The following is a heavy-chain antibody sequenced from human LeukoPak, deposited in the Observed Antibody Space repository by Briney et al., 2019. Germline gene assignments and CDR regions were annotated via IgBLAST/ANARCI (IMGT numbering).Heavy chain of an antibody. CDR1: GGTFSSYA. J-gene: IGHJ4*02. Sequence: SVKVSCKASGGTFSSYAISWVRQAPGQGLEWMGRIIPILGIANYAQKFQGRVTITADKSTSTAYMELSSLRSEDTAVYYCARAADYGGNLPDYWGQGTLVTVSS. D-gene: IGHD4-23*01. V-gene: IGHV1-69*04. CDR3: ARAADYGGNLPDY. CDR2: IIPILGIA.